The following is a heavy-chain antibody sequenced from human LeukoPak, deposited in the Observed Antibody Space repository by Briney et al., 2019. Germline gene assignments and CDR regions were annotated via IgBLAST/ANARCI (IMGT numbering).Heavy chain of an antibody. J-gene: IGHJ4*02. CDR2: FDPEDGET. CDR3: ATGSLAVAGSSFDY. V-gene: IGHV1-24*01. Sequence: GASVKVCCKVSGYTLTELSMHWVRQAPGKGLEWMGGFDPEDGETIYAQKFQGRVTMTEDTSTDTAYMELSSPRSEDTAVYYCATGSLAVAGSSFDYWGQGTLVTVSS. CDR1: GYTLTELS. D-gene: IGHD6-19*01.